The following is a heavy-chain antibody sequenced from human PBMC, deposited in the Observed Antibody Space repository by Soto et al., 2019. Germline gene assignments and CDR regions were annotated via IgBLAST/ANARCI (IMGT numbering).Heavy chain of an antibody. CDR3: ARAHYWTSGVCFDS. V-gene: IGHV4-31*03. J-gene: IGHJ4*01. CDR2: IFYSGST. CDR1: DDSINSGGHY. D-gene: IGHD2-8*01. Sequence: SETLSLTCTVSDDSINSGGHYWSWIRQHPGKGLEWIGYIFYSGSTYYNPSLKSRVTMSVDASENQFSLKLTSVTAADTAVYYCARAHYWTSGVCFDSWSQGTLLTVSS.